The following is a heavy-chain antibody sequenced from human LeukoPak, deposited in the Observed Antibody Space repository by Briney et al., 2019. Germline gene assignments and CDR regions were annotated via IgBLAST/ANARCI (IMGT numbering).Heavy chain of an antibody. V-gene: IGHV3-7*01. CDR1: GFTFHTYW. CDR2: VKQDGSDK. Sequence: GGSLRLSCAASGFTFHTYWMTWVRQAPGKALEWVANVKQDGSDKYYADSVKGRFAISRDNAKNSLYLQMNTLTVEDTAIYYCARDHISGYYAYWGQGTLVTVSS. J-gene: IGHJ4*02. CDR3: ARDHISGYYAY.